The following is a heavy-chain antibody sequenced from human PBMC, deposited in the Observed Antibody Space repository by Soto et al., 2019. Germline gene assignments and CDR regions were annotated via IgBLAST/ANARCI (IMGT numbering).Heavy chain of an antibody. J-gene: IGHJ6*03. CDR2: ITWHSGTI. D-gene: IGHD3-16*01. CDR3: ANETLTVGDFNYYYMDV. V-gene: IGHV3-9*01. Sequence: EVQLVESGGGLVQPGRSLRLACAASGFTFDQYTMHWVRQAPGKGLEWVSSITWHSGTIGYADSVKGRSTISRDKAKNSLYLQMNSLRGEDTALYYCANETLTVGDFNYYYMDVWGNGTTVTVSS. CDR1: GFTFDQYT.